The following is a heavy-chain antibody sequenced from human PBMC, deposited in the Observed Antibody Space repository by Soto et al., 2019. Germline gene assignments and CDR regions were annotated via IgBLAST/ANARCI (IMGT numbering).Heavy chain of an antibody. Sequence: ESGGGLVNPGGSLRLSCVASGFSFSNYNMNWVRQAPGKGLEWVSSISSRSSTTTYYADSVKGRFTISRDNAKNSLYLQMNSLRAEDTAVYYCARESRGFDPWGQGTLVAVSS. CDR3: ARESRGFDP. CDR1: GFSFSNYN. CDR2: ISSRSSTTT. V-gene: IGHV3-21*01. J-gene: IGHJ5*02.